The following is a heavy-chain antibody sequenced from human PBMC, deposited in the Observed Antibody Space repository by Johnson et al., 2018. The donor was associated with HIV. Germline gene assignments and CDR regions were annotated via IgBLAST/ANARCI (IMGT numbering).Heavy chain of an antibody. CDR3: ARGPLFYYSSGLWAFDI. CDR1: GFTFSSYG. CDR2: ISDDVSST. D-gene: IGHD3-10*01. Sequence: QVQLVESGGGVVQPGRSLRLSCAASGFTFSSYGMHWVRQAPGKGLEWVAVISDDVSSTFYVDSVKGRFTISRDNSNNTLYLQMSGLSAEDTALYYCARGPLFYYSSGLWAFDIWGQGTMVTVSA. V-gene: IGHV3-30*03. J-gene: IGHJ3*02.